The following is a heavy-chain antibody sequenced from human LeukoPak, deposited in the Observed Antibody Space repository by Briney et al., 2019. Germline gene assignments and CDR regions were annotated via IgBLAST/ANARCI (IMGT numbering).Heavy chain of an antibody. CDR3: AKSNLKYYFDS. J-gene: IGHJ4*02. Sequence: PGGSLRLSCAASGFTFSSYAMNWVRQAPGKGLEWVSLISGSGGSAYYADSVKGRLTVSRDNSKNTLYLQMNSLRAEDTAVYYCAKSNLKYYFDSWGQGTLVTVSS. D-gene: IGHD6-6*01. V-gene: IGHV3-23*01. CDR1: GFTFSSYA. CDR2: ISGSGGSA.